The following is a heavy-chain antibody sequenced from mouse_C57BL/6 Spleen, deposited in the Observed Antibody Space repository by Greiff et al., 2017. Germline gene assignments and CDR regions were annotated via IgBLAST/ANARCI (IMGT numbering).Heavy chain of an antibody. V-gene: IGHV1-69*01. CDR3: ARHLRAMDY. CDR2: IDPSDSYT. J-gene: IGHJ4*01. CDR1: GYTFTSYW. Sequence: VQLQQPGAELVMPGASVKLSCKASGYTFTSYWMHWVKQRPGQGLEWIGEIDPSDSYTNYNQKFKGKSTLTVDKSSSTAYMQLSSLTSEDSAVYYCARHLRAMDYWGQGTAVTVSS.